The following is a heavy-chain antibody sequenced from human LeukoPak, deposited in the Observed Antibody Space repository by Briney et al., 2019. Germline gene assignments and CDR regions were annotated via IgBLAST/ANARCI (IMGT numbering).Heavy chain of an antibody. Sequence: SETLSLTRTVSGGSISGYYWHWIRQPPGMGLEWIGYINYSGSTDYKPSLKGRVTISVDTSNNQFSLNLRSVTAADTAVYYCAREYSSFEYWGQGILVTVSS. V-gene: IGHV4-59*01. CDR2: INYSGST. D-gene: IGHD3-22*01. J-gene: IGHJ4*02. CDR1: GGSISGYY. CDR3: AREYSSFEY.